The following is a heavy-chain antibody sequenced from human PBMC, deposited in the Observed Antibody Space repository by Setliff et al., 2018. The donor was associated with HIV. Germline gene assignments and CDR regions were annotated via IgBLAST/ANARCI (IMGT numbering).Heavy chain of an antibody. CDR1: GESIDSHSW. CDR3: ARGRQIGIEGVGGFDV. Sequence: PSETLSLTCVVSGESIDSHSWWTWVCQPPRKGLEWIGEIYYSGSTDYKPSLKSRVTISVDKSKKQLSLRLSSVTAADTAVYYCARGRQIGIEGVGGFDVWGQGTVVTVSS. V-gene: IGHV4-4*02. D-gene: IGHD1-26*01. J-gene: IGHJ3*01. CDR2: IYYSGST.